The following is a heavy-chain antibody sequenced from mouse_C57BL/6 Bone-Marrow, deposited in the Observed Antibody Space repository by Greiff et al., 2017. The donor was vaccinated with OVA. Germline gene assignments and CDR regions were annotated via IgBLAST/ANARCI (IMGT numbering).Heavy chain of an antibody. D-gene: IGHD2-4*01. CDR3: AREVYDYGLSYWYVDV. Sequence: EVQLVESGPGMVKPSQSLSLTCTVTGYSITSGYDWHWIRHFPGNKLAWMGYISSSGSTNYNPSLKSRISITHDTSKNHFFLKLNSVTTEDTATYYCAREVYDYGLSYWYVDVWGTGTTVTVSS. V-gene: IGHV3-1*01. CDR1: GYSITSGYD. CDR2: ISSSGST. J-gene: IGHJ1*03.